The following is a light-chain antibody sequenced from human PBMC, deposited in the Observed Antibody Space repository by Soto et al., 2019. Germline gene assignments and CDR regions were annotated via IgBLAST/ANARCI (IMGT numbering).Light chain of an antibody. CDR2: DAS. Sequence: EIVLTQSPATLSLSPGERATLSCRASQRVSTYLAWYQQKPGQAPRLLIYDASSRATGIPARFSGSGSGTDFTLTISSLEPEDFAVYYCQQYDNSPLTFGGGTKVDIK. CDR1: QRVSTY. CDR3: QQYDNSPLT. J-gene: IGKJ4*01. V-gene: IGKV3-11*01.